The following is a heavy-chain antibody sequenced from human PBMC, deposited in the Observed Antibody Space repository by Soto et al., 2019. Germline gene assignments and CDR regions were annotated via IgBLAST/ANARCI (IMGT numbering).Heavy chain of an antibody. CDR1: GFTFSNFV. D-gene: IGHD2-21*01. CDR3: ANDVCGSVCYSGSDS. J-gene: IGHJ4*02. V-gene: IGHV3-23*01. Sequence: GGSLRLSCAASGFTFSNFVMRWVRQAPGKGLEWVSAISGGGHTTYYADSVKGRFTISRDNSQNTLFLEMTSLRAEDTAIYYCANDVCGSVCYSGSDSWGQGTLVTVSS. CDR2: ISGGGHTT.